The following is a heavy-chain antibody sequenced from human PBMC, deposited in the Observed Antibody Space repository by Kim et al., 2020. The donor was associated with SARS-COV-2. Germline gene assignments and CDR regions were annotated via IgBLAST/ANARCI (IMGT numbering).Heavy chain of an antibody. D-gene: IGHD3-22*01. CDR2: IYYSGST. CDR1: GGSISSSSYY. V-gene: IGHV4-39*01. CDR3: ARFYDSSGYSDY. Sequence: SETLSLTCTVSGGSISSSSYYWGWIRQPPGKGLEWIGSIYYSGSTYYNPFLKSRVTISVDTAKNQFSLKLSSVTAADTAVYYCARFYDSSGYSDYWGQGTLVTVSS. J-gene: IGHJ4*02.